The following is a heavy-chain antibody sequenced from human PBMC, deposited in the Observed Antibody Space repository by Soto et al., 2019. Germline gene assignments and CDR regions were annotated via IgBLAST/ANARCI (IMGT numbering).Heavy chain of an antibody. D-gene: IGHD2-2*01. V-gene: IGHV4-39*01. CDR3: ARAVYCSSTSCYPYFDY. J-gene: IGHJ4*02. Sequence: QLQLQESGSGLVKPSETLSLTCTVSGGSISSSSYYWGWIRQPPGKGLEWIGSIYYSGSTYYNPSLKSRVTISVDTSKNQFSLKLSSVTAVDTAVYYCARAVYCSSTSCYPYFDYWGQGTLVTVSS. CDR2: IYYSGST. CDR1: GGSISSSSYY.